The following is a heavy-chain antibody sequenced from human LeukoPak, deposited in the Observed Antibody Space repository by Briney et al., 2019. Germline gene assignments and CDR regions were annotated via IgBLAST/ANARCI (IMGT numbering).Heavy chain of an antibody. CDR2: IYTSGST. J-gene: IGHJ6*03. CDR1: GGSISSGSYY. CDR3: AREVADYGGYYYYHYMDV. V-gene: IGHV4-61*02. D-gene: IGHD4-23*01. Sequence: PSETLSLTCTVSGGSISSGSYYWSWIRQPAGKGLEWIGRIYTSGSTNYNPSLKSRVTISVDTSKKQFSLKLSSVTAADTAMYYCAREVADYGGYYYYHYMDVWGKGTTVTISS.